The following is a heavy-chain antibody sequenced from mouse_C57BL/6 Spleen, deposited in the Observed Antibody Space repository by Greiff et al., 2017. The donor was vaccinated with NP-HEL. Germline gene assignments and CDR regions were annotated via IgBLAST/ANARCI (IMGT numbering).Heavy chain of an antibody. V-gene: IGHV1-53*01. D-gene: IGHD2-4*01. CDR3: AREGGIYYDYFYFDY. Sequence: QVQLQQPGTELVKPGASVKLSCKASGYTFTSYWMHWVKQRPGQGLEWIGNINPSNGGTNYNEKFKGKATLTVDKSSSTAYMQLSSLTSEDSAVYYCAREGGIYYDYFYFDYWGQGTTLTVSS. CDR1: GYTFTSYW. J-gene: IGHJ2*01. CDR2: INPSNGGT.